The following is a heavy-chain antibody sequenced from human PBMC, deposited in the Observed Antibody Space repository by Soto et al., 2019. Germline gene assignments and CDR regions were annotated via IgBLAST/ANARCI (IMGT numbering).Heavy chain of an antibody. Sequence: QVQLVESGGGVVQPGRSLRLSCAASGFTFSSYGMHWVRQAPGKGLEWVAVISYDGRNKYYADSVKGRFTISRYNSKNTLYLQMNSLRAEDTAVYYCAKDQLRGVRGVITYYYGMDVWDQGTTVTVSS. CDR1: GFTFSSYG. CDR3: AKDQLRGVRGVITYYYGMDV. V-gene: IGHV3-30*18. J-gene: IGHJ6*02. D-gene: IGHD3-10*01. CDR2: ISYDGRNK.